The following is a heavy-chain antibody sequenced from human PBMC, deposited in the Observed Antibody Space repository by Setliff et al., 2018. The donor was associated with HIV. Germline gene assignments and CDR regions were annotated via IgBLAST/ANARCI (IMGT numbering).Heavy chain of an antibody. CDR1: GYTFASYG. D-gene: IGHD1-26*01. J-gene: IGHJ4*02. V-gene: IGHV1-18*01. CDR3: ARSDWELVLSSFDY. CDR2: ISAYDGNT. Sequence: RASVKVSCKASGYTFASYGITWVRQAPGQGLEWMGWISAYDGNTNYAQKVRERVTLTTDTATNTAFTELKNLTSADTAVYFCARSDWELVLSSFDYWGQGTQVTVSS.